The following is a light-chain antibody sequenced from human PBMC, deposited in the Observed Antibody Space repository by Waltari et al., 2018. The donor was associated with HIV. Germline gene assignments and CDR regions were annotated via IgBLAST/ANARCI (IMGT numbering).Light chain of an antibody. CDR3: ATWDANLRGPV. CDR2: RNN. J-gene: IGLJ3*02. V-gene: IGLV1-47*01. CDR1: TSNIATNY. Sequence: QSALTQPPSASGSPGQRVTLSCSGVTSNIATNYVFWYQQFPGTAPRFLIYRNNQRPPGVPDRFSGSKSGTSASLVISGLRSEDAGDYYCATWDANLRGPVFGGGTRVTVL.